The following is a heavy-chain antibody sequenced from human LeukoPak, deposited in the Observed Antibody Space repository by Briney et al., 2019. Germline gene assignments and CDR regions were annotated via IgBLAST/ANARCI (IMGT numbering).Heavy chain of an antibody. CDR3: ARGSYDYGDPNFDY. CDR1: GFTFDDYV. D-gene: IGHD4-17*01. J-gene: IGHJ4*02. Sequence: PGGSLRLSCAASGFTFDDYVMSWVRQAPGKGLEWVSGINWNGGSTGYADSVKGRFTISRDNAKNSLYLQMNSLRAEDTALYYCARGSYDYGDPNFDYWGQGTLVTVSS. V-gene: IGHV3-20*04. CDR2: INWNGGST.